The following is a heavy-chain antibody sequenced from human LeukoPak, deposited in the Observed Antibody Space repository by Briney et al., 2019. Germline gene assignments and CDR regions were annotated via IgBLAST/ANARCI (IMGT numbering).Heavy chain of an antibody. J-gene: IGHJ4*02. CDR2: ISYDGSNK. V-gene: IGHV3-30*18. CDR3: AKDLGY. D-gene: IGHD7-27*01. CDR1: GFTFSSYG. Sequence: GGSLRLSCAASGFTFSSYGMHWVRQAPGKGLEWVAVISYDGSNKYYADSVKGRFTISRDNSKNTLYLQMNSLRAEDTAVYYCAKDLGYWGQGTLVTVSP.